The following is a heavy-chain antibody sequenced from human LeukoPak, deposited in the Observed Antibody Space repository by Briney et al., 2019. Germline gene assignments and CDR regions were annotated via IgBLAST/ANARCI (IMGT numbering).Heavy chain of an antibody. CDR2: INWNGGST. J-gene: IGHJ4*02. Sequence: VRSLRLCCAATGCTFSRYAMNWVRQAPGKGLEWVSGINWNGGSTGYADSVKGRFTISRDNAKNSLYLQMNSLRAEDTALYYCAKEIYYDILYYFDYWGQGTLVTVSS. CDR1: GCTFSRYA. D-gene: IGHD3-22*01. V-gene: IGHV3-20*04. CDR3: AKEIYYDILYYFDY.